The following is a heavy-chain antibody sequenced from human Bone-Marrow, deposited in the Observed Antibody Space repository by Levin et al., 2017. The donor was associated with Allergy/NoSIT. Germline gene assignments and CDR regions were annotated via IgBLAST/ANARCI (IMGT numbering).Heavy chain of an antibody. CDR3: ARVQEPIDDRGYDSTYFYYYQMDV. D-gene: IGHD5-12*01. V-gene: IGHV3-21*01. CDR1: GFTLNSYS. J-gene: IGHJ6*02. Sequence: PGGSLRLSCAASGFTLNSYSMNWVRQAPGKGLEWVSSISSNNLYTYYADSVKGRFTISRDTAKNSLYLQMNSLRVEDTAVYFCARVQEPIDDRGYDSTYFYYYQMDVWGQGTTATVSS. CDR2: ISSNNLYT.